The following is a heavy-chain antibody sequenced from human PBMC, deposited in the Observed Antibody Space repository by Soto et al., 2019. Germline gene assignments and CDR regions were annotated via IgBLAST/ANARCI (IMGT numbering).Heavy chain of an antibody. CDR3: AAYTHRSSNSCYGWYDA. J-gene: IGHJ5*02. D-gene: IGHD2-2*01. Sequence: TSVKVSCKASGFTFTSSAVQWVRQARGQRLEWIGWIVVGSGNTNYAQKFQERVTITRDMSTSTAYMELSSLRSEETAVFYCAAYTHRSSNSCYGWYDAWGQGTLVTVSP. CDR1: GFTFTSSA. CDR2: IVVGSGNT. V-gene: IGHV1-58*01.